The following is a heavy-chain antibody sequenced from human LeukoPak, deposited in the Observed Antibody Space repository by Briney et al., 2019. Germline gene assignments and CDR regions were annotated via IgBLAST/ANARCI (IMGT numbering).Heavy chain of an antibody. CDR3: VRDLDWGAFDV. Sequence: GGSLRLSCAASGFTFSNYWMHWVRQAAGEGLVWVSRLNGDGSETTYADSVRGRFTISRDNRKSTVSLQMNSLRAEDTALYYCVRDLDWGAFDVWGQGTMVTVSS. D-gene: IGHD3/OR15-3a*01. CDR2: LNGDGSET. CDR1: GFTFSNYW. J-gene: IGHJ3*01. V-gene: IGHV3-74*01.